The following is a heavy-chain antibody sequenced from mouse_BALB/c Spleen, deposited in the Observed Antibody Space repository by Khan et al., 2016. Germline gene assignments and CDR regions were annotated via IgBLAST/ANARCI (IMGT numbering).Heavy chain of an antibody. CDR2: ISRGGSYT. CDR3: TRGYEYDRYAMDY. V-gene: IGHV5-6-4*01. J-gene: IGHJ4*01. D-gene: IGHD2-4*01. Sequence: EVELVESGGDLVKPGGSLKLSCAASGFTFSTYTMSWVRQPPEKRLAWVASISRGGSYTYYPDSVTGRFTISRDNATNTLYLQMSSLTSEEPARYYCTRGYEYDRYAMDYWGQGTAGTVAS. CDR1: GFTFSTYT.